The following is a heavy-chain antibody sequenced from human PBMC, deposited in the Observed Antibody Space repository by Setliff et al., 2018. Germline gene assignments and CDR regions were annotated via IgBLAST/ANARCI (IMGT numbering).Heavy chain of an antibody. CDR3: ARDGGERWLEY. V-gene: IGHV3-53*01. CDR1: GFAVSGDY. D-gene: IGHD2-21*01. J-gene: IGHJ4*02. Sequence: PGGSLRLSCAASGFAVSGDYMSWVRQAPGKGLEWVGAIYSDDARTFHADSVKGRFTISRDNAKNTVYLQMNSLRAEDTAVYYCARDGGERWLEYWGQGTLVTVSS. CDR2: IYSDDART.